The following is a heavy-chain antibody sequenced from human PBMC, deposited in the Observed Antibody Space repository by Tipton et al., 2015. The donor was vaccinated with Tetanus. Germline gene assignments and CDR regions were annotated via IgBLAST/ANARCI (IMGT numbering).Heavy chain of an antibody. CDR3: ARGLPREPFYLDY. CDR2: IYYTALT. CDR1: GDSINAGGYL. D-gene: IGHD1-26*01. V-gene: IGHV4-31*02. J-gene: IGHJ4*02. Sequence: LRLSCSVSGDSINAGGYLWTWVRQRPGEGLEWIGNIYYTALTSYTPSLSSRVTISVDSSKNHFSLNLTSVTAADTAVYFCARGLPREPFYLDYWGQGNQVTVSS.